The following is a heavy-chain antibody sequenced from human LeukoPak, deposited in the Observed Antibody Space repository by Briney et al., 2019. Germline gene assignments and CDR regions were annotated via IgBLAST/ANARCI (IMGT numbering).Heavy chain of an antibody. D-gene: IGHD2-2*01. CDR3: ARGPYCSSTSCYGPGGGTIDY. J-gene: IGHJ4*02. Sequence: SETLSLTCAVSGGSISSGGYSWSWIRQPPGKGLEWIGYIYHSGSTYYNPSLKSRVTISVDRSKNQFSLKLSSVTAADTAVYYCARGPYCSSTSCYGPGGGTIDYWGQGTLVTVSS. CDR1: GGSISSGGYS. CDR2: IYHSGST. V-gene: IGHV4-30-2*01.